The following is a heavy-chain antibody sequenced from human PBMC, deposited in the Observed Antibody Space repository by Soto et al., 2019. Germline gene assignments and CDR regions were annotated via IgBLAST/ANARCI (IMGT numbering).Heavy chain of an antibody. CDR2: IYYRGGT. CDR3: ARLLGITSVFDI. V-gene: IGHV4-59*08. J-gene: IGHJ3*02. Sequence: ETLSLTCTVSGGSISNYYWSWIRQPPGKGLEWIGYIYYRGGTNYKSSLKSRVTISVDTSKNQFSLKLSSVTAADTAVYYCARLLGITSVFDIWGQGTMVTVSS. CDR1: GGSISNYY. D-gene: IGHD3-3*01.